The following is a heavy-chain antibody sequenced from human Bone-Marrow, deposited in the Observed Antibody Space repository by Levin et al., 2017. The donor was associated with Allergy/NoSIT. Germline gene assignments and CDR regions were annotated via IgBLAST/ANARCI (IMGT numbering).Heavy chain of an antibody. CDR3: ARSMRNDYVWGSHDY. D-gene: IGHD3-16*01. CDR2: ISSSSSYI. J-gene: IGHJ4*02. CDR1: GFTFSSYS. Sequence: TGGSLRLSCAASGFTFSSYSMNWVRQAPGKGLEWVSSISSSSSYIYYADSVKGRFTISRDNAKNSLYLQMNSLRAEDTAVYYCARSMRNDYVWGSHDYWGQGTLVTVSS. V-gene: IGHV3-21*01.